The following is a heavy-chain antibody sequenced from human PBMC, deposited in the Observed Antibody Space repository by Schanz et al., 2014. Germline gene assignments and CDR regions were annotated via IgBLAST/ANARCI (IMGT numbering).Heavy chain of an antibody. J-gene: IGHJ6*02. CDR1: GYTFTGHY. V-gene: IGHV1-2*06. Sequence: QVQLVQSGAEVKKPGASVKVSCKASGYTFTGHYMHWVRQAPGQGLEWMGRINPNSGGTNYAQKFQGRVTMTWDTSTSIAYMELRRLRSDDTAIYYCARDGHSSNWRSYFFYGLDVWGQGTTVTVSS. D-gene: IGHD6-13*01. CDR2: INPNSGGT. CDR3: ARDGHSSNWRSYFFYGLDV.